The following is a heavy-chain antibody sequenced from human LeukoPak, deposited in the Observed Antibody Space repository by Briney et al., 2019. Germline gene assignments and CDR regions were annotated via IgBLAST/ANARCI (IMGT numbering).Heavy chain of an antibody. CDR1: GGSISSYY. CDR2: IYTSGST. J-gene: IGHJ4*02. D-gene: IGHD6-6*01. V-gene: IGHV4-4*07. Sequence: PSETLSLTCTVSGGSISSYYWSWIRQPAGKGLEGIGGIYTSGSTNYNPSLKSVVTMSVDTSKNQFSLKLSSVTAADTAVSYCARGHRSSSGWDYWGQGTLVTVSS. CDR3: ARGHRSSSGWDY.